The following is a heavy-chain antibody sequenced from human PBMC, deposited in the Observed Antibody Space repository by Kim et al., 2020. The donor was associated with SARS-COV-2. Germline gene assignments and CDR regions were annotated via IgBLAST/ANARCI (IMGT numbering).Heavy chain of an antibody. Sequence: GGSLRLSCAASGFTFSSYEMNWVRQAPGKGLEWVSYISSSGSTIYYADSVKGRFTISRDNAKNSLYLQMNSLRAEDTAVYYCARGISKLLWFGDRRAWFDPWGQGTLVTVSS. D-gene: IGHD3-10*01. V-gene: IGHV3-48*03. CDR3: ARGISKLLWFGDRRAWFDP. CDR1: GFTFSSYE. J-gene: IGHJ5*02. CDR2: ISSSGSTI.